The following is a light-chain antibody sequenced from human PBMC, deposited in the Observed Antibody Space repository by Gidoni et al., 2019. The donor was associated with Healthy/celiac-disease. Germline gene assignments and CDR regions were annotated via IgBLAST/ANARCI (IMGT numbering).Light chain of an antibody. Sequence: AIHLTQSPSSLSASVGDRVTITCRASQGISSALAWYQQKPGKAPKLLNYDAASLESGVPSRFSGSGSGTDFTLTISSLQPEDFATYYCQQFNSYRVTFGQGTKLEIK. CDR2: DAA. V-gene: IGKV1-13*02. CDR1: QGISSA. CDR3: QQFNSYRVT. J-gene: IGKJ2*01.